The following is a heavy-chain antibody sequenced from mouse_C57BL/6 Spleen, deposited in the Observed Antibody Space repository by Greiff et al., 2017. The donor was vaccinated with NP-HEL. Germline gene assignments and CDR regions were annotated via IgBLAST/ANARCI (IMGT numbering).Heavy chain of an antibody. D-gene: IGHD1-1*01. V-gene: IGHV2-5*01. CDR2: IWRGGST. Sequence: QVQLKESGPGLVQPSQSLSITCTVSGFSLTSYGVHWVRQSPGKGLEWLGVIWRGGSTDYNAAFMSRLSITKDNSKSQVFFKMNSLQADDTAIYYCAIYYGSSYDYAMDYWGQGTSVTVSS. CDR3: AIYYGSSYDYAMDY. CDR1: GFSLTSYG. J-gene: IGHJ4*01.